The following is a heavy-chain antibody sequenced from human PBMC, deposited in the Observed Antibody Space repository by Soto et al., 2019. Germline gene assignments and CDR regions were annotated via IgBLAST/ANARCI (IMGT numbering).Heavy chain of an antibody. CDR3: ARALLGVTTGIDY. D-gene: IGHD4-17*01. Sequence: QVQLQESGPGLVKPSQTLSLTYTDSGGSVSSGGYYWSLIRQHPGKGLEWIGYIYYSGSTYYNPSLQSRVTISVDTSMNQFSLKLSSVTAADTAVYYCARALLGVTTGIDYWGQGTLVTVSS. CDR2: IYYSGST. V-gene: IGHV4-31*03. CDR1: GGSVSSGGYY. J-gene: IGHJ4*02.